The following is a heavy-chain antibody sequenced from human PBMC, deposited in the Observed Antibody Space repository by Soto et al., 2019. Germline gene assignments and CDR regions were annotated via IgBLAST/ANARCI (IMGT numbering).Heavy chain of an antibody. CDR3: ARDSSAWPNYFDS. CDR1: GFSISAHA. V-gene: IGHV3-23*01. Sequence: GSLRLSCVSSGFSISAHALTWVLQAPGKGLEWVSSFSGRSGDTYYAASVKGRFTISGDSSKNTVILQMNNLRADDTALYYCARDSSAWPNYFDSWGQGIQVTVSS. J-gene: IGHJ4*02. CDR2: FSGRSGDT. D-gene: IGHD6-19*01.